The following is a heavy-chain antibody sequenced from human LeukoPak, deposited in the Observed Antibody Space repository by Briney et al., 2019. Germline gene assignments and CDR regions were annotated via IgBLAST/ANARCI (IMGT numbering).Heavy chain of an antibody. V-gene: IGHV3-48*01. J-gene: IGHJ4*02. CDR2: ITSSSSTI. D-gene: IGHD6-6*01. CDR1: GFIFSDYS. Sequence: GGSLRLSCAASGFIFSDYSMNWVRQAPGKGLELVSHITSSSSTIYYADSVKGRFTISRDNGKNSLYLQMNSLRAEDTAVYYCAREGPYSSSNDWDQGTLVTVSS. CDR3: AREGPYSSSND.